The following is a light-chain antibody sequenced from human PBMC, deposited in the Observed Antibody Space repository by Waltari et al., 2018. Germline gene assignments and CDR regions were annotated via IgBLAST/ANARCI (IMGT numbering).Light chain of an antibody. CDR1: QSVGRF. CDR2: DAS. V-gene: IGKV3-11*01. Sequence: EIVLTQSPATLSLSPGEGATLSCRASQSVGRFLAWYQQKPGQAPRLLIYDASNRATGIPARLSASGSGTDFTLTLSSLEPADFAVYYCQHRSSWPYSFGQGTKLEIK. J-gene: IGKJ2*03. CDR3: QHRSSWPYS.